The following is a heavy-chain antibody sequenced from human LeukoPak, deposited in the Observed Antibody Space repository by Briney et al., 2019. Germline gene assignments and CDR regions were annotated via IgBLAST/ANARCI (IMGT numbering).Heavy chain of an antibody. CDR3: ARHVVAVGFDY. V-gene: IGHV3-21*01. D-gene: IGHD3-22*01. CDR1: GFTFSSYT. Sequence: GGSLRLPCAASGFTFSSYTMNWVRQAPGKGLEWVSSITSSSSYIYYADSVKGRFTISRDNAKNSLCLQMNSLRAEDTAVYYCARHVVAVGFDYWGQGTLVTVSS. J-gene: IGHJ4*02. CDR2: ITSSSSYI.